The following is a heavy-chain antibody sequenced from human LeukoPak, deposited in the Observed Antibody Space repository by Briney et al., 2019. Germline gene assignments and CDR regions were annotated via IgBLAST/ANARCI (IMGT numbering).Heavy chain of an antibody. J-gene: IGHJ5*02. CDR2: IYYSGST. D-gene: IGHD3-10*01. Sequence: SETLSLTCTVSGGSISSYYWSWIRQPPGKGLEWIGYIYYSGSTNYNPSLKSRVTISVDTSKNQFSLKLSSVTAADTAVYYCARELLYYYGSGSYSNWFDPWGQGTLVTVSS. V-gene: IGHV4-59*01. CDR1: GGSISSYY. CDR3: ARELLYYYGSGSYSNWFDP.